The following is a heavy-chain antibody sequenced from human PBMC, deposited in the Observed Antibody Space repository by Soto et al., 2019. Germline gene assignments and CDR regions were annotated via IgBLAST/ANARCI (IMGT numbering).Heavy chain of an antibody. CDR3: ARGRVEDSSGWATYFDY. CDR2: INTNGVNT. Sequence: EVQLVESGGGLVQPGGSLRLSCAASGFTFSGYSMFWVRQAPGKGLEYVSAINTNGVNTFYAKSVKGRITISRDNSKKSMYLQMGSLRAEDMAVYYCARGRVEDSSGWATYFDYWGQGTLVTVSS. V-gene: IGHV3-64*01. J-gene: IGHJ4*02. CDR1: GFTFSGYS. D-gene: IGHD6-19*01.